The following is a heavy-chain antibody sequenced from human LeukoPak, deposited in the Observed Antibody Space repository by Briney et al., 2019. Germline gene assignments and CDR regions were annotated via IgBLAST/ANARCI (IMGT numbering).Heavy chain of an antibody. D-gene: IGHD2-2*01. CDR1: GFTVSSNY. CDR2: IYSGGST. CDR3: ARGGVVPAASFDP. Sequence: PGGSLRLSCAVSGFTVSSNYMSWVRQAPGTGLEWVSVIYSGGSTDYADSVKGRFTISRDNSKNTLYLQMNSLRAEDTAVYYCARGGVVPAASFDPWGQGTLVTVSS. V-gene: IGHV3-66*01. J-gene: IGHJ5*02.